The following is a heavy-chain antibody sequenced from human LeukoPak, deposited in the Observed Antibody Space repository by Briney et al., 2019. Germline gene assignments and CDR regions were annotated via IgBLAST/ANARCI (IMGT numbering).Heavy chain of an antibody. Sequence: ASVKVSCKASGYTFTSYYMHWVRQAPGQGLECMGIINPSGGSTSYAQKFQGRVTMTRDMSTSTVYMELSSLRSEDTAVYYCARGMVRGVGYYYYYMDVWGKGTTVTVSS. V-gene: IGHV1-46*01. CDR2: INPSGGST. CDR1: GYTFTSYY. CDR3: ARGMVRGVGYYYYYMDV. J-gene: IGHJ6*03. D-gene: IGHD3-10*01.